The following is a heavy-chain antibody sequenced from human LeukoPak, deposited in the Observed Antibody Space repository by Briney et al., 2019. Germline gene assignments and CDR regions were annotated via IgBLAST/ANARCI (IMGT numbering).Heavy chain of an antibody. CDR1: GYTFTSYY. V-gene: IGHV1-46*01. CDR2: INPSGGST. J-gene: IGHJ4*02. CDR3: ARCPSSSDRFDY. Sequence: ASVKVSCKASGYTFTSYYMHWVRQAPGQGLEWMGIINPSGGSTSYAQKFQGRVTMTRDTSTSTVYMELNSLRPEDTAVYYCARCPSSSDRFDYWGQGTLVTVSS. D-gene: IGHD6-6*01.